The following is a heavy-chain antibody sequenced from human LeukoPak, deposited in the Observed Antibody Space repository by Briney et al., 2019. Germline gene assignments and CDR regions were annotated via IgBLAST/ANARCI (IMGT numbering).Heavy chain of an antibody. Sequence: PSETLSLTCTVSGGSINNSYYWGWIRQPPGKGLEWIGSIYYSGSTYYNPSLKSRVTISVDTSKNQFSLKLSSVTAADTAVYYCASYAMVRGVTGGWYWGQGTLVTVSS. D-gene: IGHD3-10*01. V-gene: IGHV4-39*01. J-gene: IGHJ4*02. CDR1: GGSINNSYY. CDR3: ASYAMVRGVTGGWY. CDR2: IYYSGST.